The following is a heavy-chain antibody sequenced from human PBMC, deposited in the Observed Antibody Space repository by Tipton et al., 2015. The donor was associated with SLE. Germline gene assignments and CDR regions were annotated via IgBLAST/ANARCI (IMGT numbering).Heavy chain of an antibody. V-gene: IGHV4-59*01. J-gene: IGHJ5*02. CDR1: GGSMNTYY. Sequence: LRLSCTVSGGSMNTYYWNWIRQFPGKGLEWIGYFYYSGSANYNPSLKSRVTISLDKSKNQFSLKLTSVTAADTAVYYCARGGTVFGVVLNWFDPWGQGTLVTVPS. CDR3: ARGGTVFGVVLNWFDP. D-gene: IGHD3-3*01. CDR2: FYYSGSA.